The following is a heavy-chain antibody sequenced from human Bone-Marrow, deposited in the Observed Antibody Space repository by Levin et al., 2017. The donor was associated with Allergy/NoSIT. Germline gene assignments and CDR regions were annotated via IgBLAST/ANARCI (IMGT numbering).Heavy chain of an antibody. CDR1: GFTFSDYT. D-gene: IGHD3-10*01. V-gene: IGHV3-21*01. CDR2: ISGASRFI. CDR3: ASQSLGDYGSYVSNY. Sequence: GESLKISCAASGFTFSDYTMNWVRQAPGKGLEWVSSISGASRFIYYADSVRGRFTISRDNARSSLYLQMNSLRVEDTAVYYCASQSLGDYGSYVSNYWGQGTLVTVSS. J-gene: IGHJ4*02.